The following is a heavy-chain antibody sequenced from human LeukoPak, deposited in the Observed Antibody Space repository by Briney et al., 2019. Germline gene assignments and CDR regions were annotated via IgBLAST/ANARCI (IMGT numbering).Heavy chain of an antibody. V-gene: IGHV3-53*01. CDR3: ARAWGYSGYDYFDY. Sequence: GGSLRLSCAASGFTVSSNYMSWVRQAPGKGLEWVSVIYSGGSTYYADSVKGRFTISRDNSKNTLYLQMNSLRAEDTAVYYCARAWGYSGYDYFDYWGQGTLVTVSS. J-gene: IGHJ4*02. CDR1: GFTVSSNY. D-gene: IGHD5-12*01. CDR2: IYSGGST.